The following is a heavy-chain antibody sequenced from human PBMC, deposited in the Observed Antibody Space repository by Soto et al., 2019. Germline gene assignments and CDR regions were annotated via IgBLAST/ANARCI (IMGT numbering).Heavy chain of an antibody. CDR1: VRSIITDINF. J-gene: IGHJ4*02. D-gene: IGHD4-17*01. CDR3: ARRRASDYGGNHNHYYFER. V-gene: IGHV4-39*01. Sequence: PSETLSLTSTFSVRSIITDINFWVWFRQPPRRERELIRSISYSGRTYDNPSLQSRVTISIDASKNQFSLKLTSVTTADTAVYYCARRRASDYGGNHNHYYFERWGQGALVNVSS. CDR2: ISYSGRT.